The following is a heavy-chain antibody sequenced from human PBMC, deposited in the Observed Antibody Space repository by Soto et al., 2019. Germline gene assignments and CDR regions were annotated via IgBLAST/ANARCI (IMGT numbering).Heavy chain of an antibody. CDR2: IYWDGGST. Sequence: TASGFTFDDYTMLWVRQAPGKGLEWVSLIYWDGGSTYYADSVKGRFTISRDNSKNSLYLQMNSLRTEDTALYYCAKARDAVVVITPFHYGGQGTLVTVSS. V-gene: IGHV3-43*01. CDR1: GFTFDDYT. D-gene: IGHD3-22*01. CDR3: AKARDAVVVITPFHY. J-gene: IGHJ4*02.